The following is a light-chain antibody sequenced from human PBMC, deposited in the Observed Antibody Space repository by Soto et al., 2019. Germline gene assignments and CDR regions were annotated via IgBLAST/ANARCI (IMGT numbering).Light chain of an antibody. CDR2: SNN. J-gene: IGLJ1*01. CDR3: SSFVASNNLRV. Sequence: QSVLTQPPSASGTPGQRVTISCSGSSSNIGSNAVNWYQQLPGTAPTLLIYSNNQRPSGVPDRFSGSKSGTSASLAVNGLQSEDEADYYCSSFVASNNLRVFGTGTKLTVL. CDR1: SSNIGSNA. V-gene: IGLV1-44*01.